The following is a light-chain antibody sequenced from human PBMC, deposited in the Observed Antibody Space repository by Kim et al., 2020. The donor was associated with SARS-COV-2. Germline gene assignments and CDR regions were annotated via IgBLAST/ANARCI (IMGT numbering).Light chain of an antibody. CDR1: QNIRNY. CDR2: HSS. Sequence: SASVGDRVAITCRASQNIRNYLTWYQQTPGRAPKLLIFHSSTLQIGVPSRFSGSGSGTDFTLTISNLQPEDFATYYCQQSYNSPWTFGQGTKVEI. CDR3: QQSYNSPWT. V-gene: IGKV1-39*01. J-gene: IGKJ1*01.